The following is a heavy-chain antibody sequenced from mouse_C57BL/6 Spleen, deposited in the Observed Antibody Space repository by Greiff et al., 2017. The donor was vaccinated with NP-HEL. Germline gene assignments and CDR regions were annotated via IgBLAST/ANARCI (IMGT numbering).Heavy chain of an antibody. Sequence: QVQLQQSGPELVKPGASVKISCKASGYAFSSSWMNWVKQRPGKGLEWIGRIYPGDGDTNYNGKFKGKATLTADKSSSTAYMQLSSLTSEDSAVYFCARDYGSSYDDWGQGTTLTVSS. D-gene: IGHD1-1*01. CDR1: GYAFSSSW. V-gene: IGHV1-82*01. CDR2: IYPGDGDT. J-gene: IGHJ2*01. CDR3: ARDYGSSYDD.